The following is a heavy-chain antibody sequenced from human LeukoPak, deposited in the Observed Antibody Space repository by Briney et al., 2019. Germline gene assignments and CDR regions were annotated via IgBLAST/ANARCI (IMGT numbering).Heavy chain of an antibody. CDR2: INPNSGGT. V-gene: IGHV1-2*02. Sequence: GASVKVSCKASGYTFTGYYMHGVRQAPGQGLERMGWINPNSGGTDSAQKFQGRVTMTRDTSISTAYMELSSLRSNDTAVYYCAREGYGSGSYVYWGQGTLVTVSS. CDR1: GYTFTGYY. J-gene: IGHJ4*02. D-gene: IGHD3-10*01. CDR3: AREGYGSGSYVY.